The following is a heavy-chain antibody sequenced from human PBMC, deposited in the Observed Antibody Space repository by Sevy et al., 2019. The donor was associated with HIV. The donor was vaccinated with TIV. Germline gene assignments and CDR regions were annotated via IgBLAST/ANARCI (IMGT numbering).Heavy chain of an antibody. CDR2: IYSGGST. V-gene: IGHV3-53*01. D-gene: IGHD2-15*01. Sequence: GGSLRLSCAASGFTVSSNYMSWVRQAPGKGLEWVSVIYSGGSTYYADSVKGRFTISRDNSKNTLYLQMNSLRAEDTAVSYCARERWLTYWYFDLWGRGTLVTVSS. CDR3: ARERWLTYWYFDL. CDR1: GFTVSSNY. J-gene: IGHJ2*01.